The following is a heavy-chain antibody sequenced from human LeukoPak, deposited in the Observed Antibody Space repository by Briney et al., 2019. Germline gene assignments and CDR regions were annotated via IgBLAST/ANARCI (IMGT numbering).Heavy chain of an antibody. Sequence: SETLSLTCTVSGGSVRSNSYYWSWIRQPPGKGLEWIGYIYHSGTTNYNPSLKSRVTISVDTSKNQFSLNLSSVTAADTAVYYCARVTPGFSSGWFNNWFDPWGQGTLVTVSS. CDR1: GGSVRSNSYY. D-gene: IGHD6-19*01. CDR3: ARVTPGFSSGWFNNWFDP. V-gene: IGHV4-61*01. CDR2: IYHSGTT. J-gene: IGHJ5*02.